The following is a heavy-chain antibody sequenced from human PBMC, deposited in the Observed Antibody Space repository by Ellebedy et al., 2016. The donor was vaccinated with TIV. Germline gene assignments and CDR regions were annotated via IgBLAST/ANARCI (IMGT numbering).Heavy chain of an antibody. CDR2: ISGSGGST. J-gene: IGHJ4*02. CDR3: AKDPPKRGYSGYDLIGHNYFDY. Sequence: GESLKISCAASGFTFSSYAMSWVRQAPGKGLEWVSAISGSGGSTYYADSVKGRFTISRDNSKNTLYLQMNSLRAEDTAVYYCAKDPPKRGYSGYDLIGHNYFDYWGQGTLVTVSS. CDR1: GFTFSSYA. V-gene: IGHV3-23*01. D-gene: IGHD5-12*01.